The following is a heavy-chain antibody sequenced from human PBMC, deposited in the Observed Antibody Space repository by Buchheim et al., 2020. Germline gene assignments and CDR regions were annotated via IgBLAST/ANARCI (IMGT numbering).Heavy chain of an antibody. CDR1: GYSFTNSW. CDR3: ARPGGYSYAWYLDL. CDR2: IYPGDSET. V-gene: IGHV5-51*01. J-gene: IGHJ2*01. D-gene: IGHD5-18*01. Sequence: EVQLVQSGAEVKKPGESLKISCKGSGYSFTNSWIAWVRQMPGKGLEWMGIIYPGDSETRYSPAFQGQVTMSAAKSIDPAYLQWSSLKVSDTAMYYCARPGGYSYAWYLDLWGRGTL.